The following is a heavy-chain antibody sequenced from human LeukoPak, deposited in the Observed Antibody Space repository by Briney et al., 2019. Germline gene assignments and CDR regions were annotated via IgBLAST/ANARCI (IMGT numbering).Heavy chain of an antibody. V-gene: IGHV3-23*01. CDR3: AKDRGDFWSGYPNNWFDP. CDR1: GFTFSSYA. D-gene: IGHD3-3*01. Sequence: GGSLLLSCAASGFTFSSYAMSWVRPAPGKGLEWVSAISGSGGSTYYADSVKGRFTISRDNSKNTLYLQMNSLRAEDTAVYYCAKDRGDFWSGYPNNWFDPWGQGTLVTVSS. J-gene: IGHJ5*02. CDR2: ISGSGGST.